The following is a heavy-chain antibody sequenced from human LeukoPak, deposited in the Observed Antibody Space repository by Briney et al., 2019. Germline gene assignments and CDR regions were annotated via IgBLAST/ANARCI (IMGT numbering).Heavy chain of an antibody. D-gene: IGHD6-25*01. CDR3: ARDNSRGWFDY. V-gene: IGHV1-46*01. J-gene: IGHJ4*02. CDR2: INPKGGST. Sequence: AAVPVSSKASLYTFTSYYMHWVRPAPGQGGEWMGIINPKGGSTNYAQTFQGRDTMTRDTPTSTVYMELRSPRSEETAVYYSARDNSRGWFDYWGQGTLVTVSS. CDR1: LYTFTSYY.